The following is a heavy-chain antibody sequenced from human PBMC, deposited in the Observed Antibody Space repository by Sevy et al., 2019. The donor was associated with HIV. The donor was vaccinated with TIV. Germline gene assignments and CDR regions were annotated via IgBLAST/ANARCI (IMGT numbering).Heavy chain of an antibody. CDR3: AKDVPDQSWYDDFWSGSPCFDY. CDR2: MSGRGDSR. V-gene: IGHV3-23*01. D-gene: IGHD3-3*01. Sequence: GESLKISCVGSGFRFGSQAMSWVRQAPGKGLEWVSGMSGRGDSRGYAPSVKGRFTISRDNSKNTVYLQMNSLTAQDTALYYCAKDVPDQSWYDDFWSGSPCFDYWGRGILVTVSS. J-gene: IGHJ4*01. CDR1: GFRFGSQA.